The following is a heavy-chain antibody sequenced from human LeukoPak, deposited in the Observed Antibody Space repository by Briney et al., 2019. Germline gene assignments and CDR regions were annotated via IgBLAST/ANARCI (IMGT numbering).Heavy chain of an antibody. Sequence: ASVKVSCKAAGYIFTSYKIHWIRQAAGQGLEWMGWVDPQIGDSGYAQKFQGRVTLTRDTSLATVYMELGSLRSEDTAVYFCARIGRPRDIVVVDPPQRRYNWLDPWGQGTLVTVPS. CDR3: ARIGRPRDIVVVDPPQRRYNWLDP. D-gene: IGHD2-15*01. V-gene: IGHV1-8*01. CDR2: VDPQIGDS. J-gene: IGHJ5*02. CDR1: GYIFTSYK.